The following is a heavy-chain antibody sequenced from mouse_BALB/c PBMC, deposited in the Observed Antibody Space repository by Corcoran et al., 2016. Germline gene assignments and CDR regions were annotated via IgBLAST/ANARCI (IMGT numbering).Heavy chain of an antibody. V-gene: IGHV11-2*02. CDR1: GFTFSGFW. Sequence: EVQLLETGGGLVQPGGSRGLSCEGSGFTFSGFWMSWVRQTPGKTLEWIGDINSDGSAIKYAQSIKDRFTIFRDNDKSTLYLQMSNVRSEDTATYFCMRYGNYWYFDVWGAGTTVTVSS. CDR3: MRYGNYWYFDV. J-gene: IGHJ1*01. CDR2: INSDGSAI. D-gene: IGHD2-1*01.